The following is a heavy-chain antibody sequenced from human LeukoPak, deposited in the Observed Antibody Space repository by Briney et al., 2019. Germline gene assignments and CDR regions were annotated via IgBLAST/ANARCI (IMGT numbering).Heavy chain of an antibody. CDR2: IYPNGRT. Sequence: SETLSLTCTVSSGSMTDSCWSWFRQAPGKGLEWLGFIYPNGRTEYNPSLMSRVTFSVDTWENQASVRLSSVTASDTAVYYCTREGYGRSGYFIDFWGQGTLVTVSS. J-gene: IGHJ4*02. CDR1: SGSMTDSC. D-gene: IGHD3-3*01. CDR3: TREGYGRSGYFIDF. V-gene: IGHV4-59*12.